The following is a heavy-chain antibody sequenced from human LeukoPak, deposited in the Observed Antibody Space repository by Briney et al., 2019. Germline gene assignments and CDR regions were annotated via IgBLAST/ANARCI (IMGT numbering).Heavy chain of an antibody. CDR2: INHSGST. CDR3: ARMTSGAFDM. V-gene: IGHV4-34*01. Sequence: SESLSLTCAVYSGSFNGYYWSWIRQPPGKGLEWIGEINHSGSTNYNPSLKSRVTMSVDTSKNQFSLKLSSVTAADPAVYYCARMTSGAFDMWGQGTMVTVSS. CDR1: SGSFNGYY. J-gene: IGHJ3*02.